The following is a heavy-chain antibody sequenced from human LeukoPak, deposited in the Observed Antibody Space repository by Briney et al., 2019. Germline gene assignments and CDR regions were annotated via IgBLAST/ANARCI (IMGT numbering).Heavy chain of an antibody. CDR2: ISYDGSNK. Sequence: PGGSLRLSCAASGFTFSSYGMHWVRQAPGKGLEWVAVISYDGSNKYYADSVKGRFTISRDNSKNTLYLQMNSLRAEDTAVYYCAKEADGMDVWGQGTTVTVSS. J-gene: IGHJ6*02. CDR3: AKEADGMDV. CDR1: GFTFSSYG. V-gene: IGHV3-30*18.